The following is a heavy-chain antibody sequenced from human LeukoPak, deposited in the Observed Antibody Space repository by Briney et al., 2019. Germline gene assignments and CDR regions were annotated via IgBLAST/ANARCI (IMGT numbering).Heavy chain of an antibody. V-gene: IGHV3-20*04. Sequence: GGSLRLSCAASGFTFDDYGMSWVRHAPGKGLEWVSGINWNGGSTVYADSVKGRFTISRDNAKNSLYLQMNSLKAEDTALSYCARVKYCSGLHPTQYSFDYWGQGTLVTVSS. D-gene: IGHD6-19*01. J-gene: IGHJ4*02. CDR2: INWNGGST. CDR3: ARVKYCSGLHPTQYSFDY. CDR1: GFTFDDYG.